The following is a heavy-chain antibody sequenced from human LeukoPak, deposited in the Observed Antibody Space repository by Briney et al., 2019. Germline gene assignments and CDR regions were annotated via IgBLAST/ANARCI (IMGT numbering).Heavy chain of an antibody. CDR2: ISSSSSTI. D-gene: IGHD3-10*01. J-gene: IGHJ4*02. Sequence: GGSLRLSCAASGFTFSSYSMNWVRQAPGKGLEWVSYISSSSSTINYADSVKGRFTISRDNAKNSLYLQMNSLRAEDTAVYYCARGPRMVRGIDYWGQGTLVTVSS. CDR1: GFTFSSYS. V-gene: IGHV3-48*04. CDR3: ARGPRMVRGIDY.